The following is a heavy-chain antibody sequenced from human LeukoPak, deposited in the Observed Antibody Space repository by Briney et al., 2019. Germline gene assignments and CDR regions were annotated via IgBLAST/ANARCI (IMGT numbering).Heavy chain of an antibody. D-gene: IGHD2-2*01. CDR3: ARRGLYCSSTSCYGLWTDY. CDR2: SYYSGST. V-gene: IGHV4-39*01. CDR1: GDSISSSSYY. Sequence: PSETLSLTCTVSGDSISSSSYYWGWHRQPPGKGLEWIVSSYYSGSTYSNPALRSRITISVDTSRNQFSLKLRSVTAADTAVYYCARRGLYCSSTSCYGLWTDYWGQGTLATVSS. J-gene: IGHJ4*02.